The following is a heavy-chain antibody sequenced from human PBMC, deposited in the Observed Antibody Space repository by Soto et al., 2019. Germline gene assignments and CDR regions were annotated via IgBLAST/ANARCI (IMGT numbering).Heavy chain of an antibody. Sequence: SETLSLTCTVSGGSVSSGSYCWSWIRQPPGKGLEWIGYLYNSGSTSYNPSLKSRVTISVDTSKNQFSLKLSSVTAADTAVYYCARLEYNTSSRDYWGEGTLVTVSS. CDR3: ARLEYNTSSRDY. CDR1: GGSVSSGSYC. J-gene: IGHJ4*02. V-gene: IGHV4-61*01. CDR2: LYNSGST. D-gene: IGHD6-6*01.